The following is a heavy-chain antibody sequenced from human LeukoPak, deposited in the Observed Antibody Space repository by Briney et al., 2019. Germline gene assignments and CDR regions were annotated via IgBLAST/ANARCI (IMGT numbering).Heavy chain of an antibody. CDR3: TTLAFDVHY. CDR2: MESNPAGGRT. J-gene: IGHJ4*02. CDR1: GFTYTDYS. V-gene: IGHV3-15*04. D-gene: IGHD2/OR15-2a*01. Sequence: GGSLRLSCSASGFTYTDYSMSWVRQAPGKGLEWVGRMESNPAGGRTDYAAPVKGRFTISRDDSRSTLYLQLNNLRAEDTAVYYCTTLAFDVHYWGRGTLITVSS.